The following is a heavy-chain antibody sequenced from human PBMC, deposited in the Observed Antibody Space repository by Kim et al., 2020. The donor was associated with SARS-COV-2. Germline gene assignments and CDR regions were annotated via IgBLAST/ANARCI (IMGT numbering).Heavy chain of an antibody. J-gene: IGHJ4*02. CDR2: ISAYNGNT. CDR3: ARPDSPYSSSWYFPDY. CDR1: GYTFTSYG. Sequence: ASVKVSCKASGYTFTSYGISWVRQAPGQGLEWMGWISAYNGNTNYAQKLQGRVTMTTDTSTSTAYMELRSLRSDDTAVYYCARPDSPYSSSWYFPDYWGQGTLVTVSS. D-gene: IGHD6-13*01. V-gene: IGHV1-18*01.